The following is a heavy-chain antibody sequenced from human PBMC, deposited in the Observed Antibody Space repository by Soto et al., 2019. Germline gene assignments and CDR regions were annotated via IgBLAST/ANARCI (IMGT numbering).Heavy chain of an antibody. CDR3: ATVITTFGAAPLGMDV. Sequence: ASVKVSCKASGYTFTGYYMHWVRQAPGQGLEWMGWINPNSGGTNYAQKFQGRVTMTRDTSISTAYMELSRLRSDDTAVYYCATVITTFGAAPLGMDVWGQGTTVTVSS. CDR1: GYTFTGYY. D-gene: IGHD3-3*01. V-gene: IGHV1-2*02. CDR2: INPNSGGT. J-gene: IGHJ6*02.